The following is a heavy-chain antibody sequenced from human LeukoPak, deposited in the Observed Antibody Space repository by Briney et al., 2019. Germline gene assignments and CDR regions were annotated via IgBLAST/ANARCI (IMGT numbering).Heavy chain of an antibody. CDR1: GFTFSTYF. CDR2: ISYDGSKK. V-gene: IGHV3-30-3*01. Sequence: GRSLRLSCAASGFTFSTYFMHWVRQAPGKGLEWVATISYDGSKKYYVDSVKGRFTISRDNSENTLYLQMNSLRGDDTAVYHCARALSIVETGGDNWFDPWGLGTLVTVSS. D-gene: IGHD1-26*01. CDR3: ARALSIVETGGDNWFDP. J-gene: IGHJ5*02.